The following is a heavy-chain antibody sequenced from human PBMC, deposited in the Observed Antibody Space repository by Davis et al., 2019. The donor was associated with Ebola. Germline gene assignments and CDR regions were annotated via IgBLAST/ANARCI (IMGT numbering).Heavy chain of an antibody. CDR1: GFTFGSYA. Sequence: GGSLRLSCAASGFTFGSYAMHWVRQAPGKGLEWVAVISYDGSNKYYADSVKGRFTISRDNSKNTLYLQMNSLRAEDTAVYYCARLDCTSSSCYTGNYYYYYGADVWGQGTTVTVSS. V-gene: IGHV3-30-3*01. CDR2: ISYDGSNK. CDR3: ARLDCTSSSCYTGNYYYYYGADV. D-gene: IGHD2-2*02. J-gene: IGHJ6*02.